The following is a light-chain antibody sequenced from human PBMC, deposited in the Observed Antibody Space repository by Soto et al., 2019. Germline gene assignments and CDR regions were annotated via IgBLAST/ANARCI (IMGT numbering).Light chain of an antibody. Sequence: EIVLTQSPATLSLSPGERATLSCRASQSVSSYLAWYQQKPGQAPRLLIYDASSRATGTPDRISGGGSGTDFTLTISRLEPEDFAVYYCQHYVTSSITFGQGTRLEIK. J-gene: IGKJ5*01. V-gene: IGKV3-11*01. CDR2: DAS. CDR3: QHYVTSSIT. CDR1: QSVSSY.